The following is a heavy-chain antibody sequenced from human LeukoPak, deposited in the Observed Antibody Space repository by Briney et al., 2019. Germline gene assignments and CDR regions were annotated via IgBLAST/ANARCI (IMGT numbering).Heavy chain of an antibody. V-gene: IGHV1-18*01. Sequence: ASVKVSCKASGYTLTSYGISWVRQAPGQGLEWMGWISAYNGNTNYAQKLQGRVTMTTDTSTSTAYMELRSLRSDETAVYYCARNYYDSSGYYYFDYWGQGTLVTVSS. J-gene: IGHJ4*02. D-gene: IGHD3-22*01. CDR1: GYTLTSYG. CDR2: ISAYNGNT. CDR3: ARNYYDSSGYYYFDY.